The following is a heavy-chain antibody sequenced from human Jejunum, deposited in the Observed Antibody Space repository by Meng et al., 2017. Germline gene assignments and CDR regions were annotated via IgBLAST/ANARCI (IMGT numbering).Heavy chain of an antibody. CDR1: GFIFSSYS. V-gene: IGHV3-23*01. CDR3: AKMGLFYDTVNGYFFDRYYFDY. D-gene: IGHD3-9*01. Sequence: GESLKISCAASGFIFSSYSMSWVRQAPGKGLEWVAGISGSGGSTYYADSVQGRFTISRDSSKNTLYLQMNSLGAEETAVYCCAKMGLFYDTVNGYFFDRYYFDYWGQGTLVTVSS. J-gene: IGHJ4*02. CDR2: ISGSGGST.